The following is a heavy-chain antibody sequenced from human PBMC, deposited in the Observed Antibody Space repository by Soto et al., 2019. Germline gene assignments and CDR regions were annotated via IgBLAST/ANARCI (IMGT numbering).Heavy chain of an antibody. D-gene: IGHD3-3*01. CDR1: GFTFSGSA. Sequence: EQLVESGGDVVQPGGSLKLSCAASGFTFSGSAMHWVRQASGKGLEWVGRIRSKPNNYATAYGASVKGRFTISRDDSKNTAYLQMNSLNTEDTAVYYCSRQASDFWSGKPQYYMDVWGKGTTVTVSS. CDR2: IRSKPNNYAT. V-gene: IGHV3-73*01. CDR3: SRQASDFWSGKPQYYMDV. J-gene: IGHJ6*03.